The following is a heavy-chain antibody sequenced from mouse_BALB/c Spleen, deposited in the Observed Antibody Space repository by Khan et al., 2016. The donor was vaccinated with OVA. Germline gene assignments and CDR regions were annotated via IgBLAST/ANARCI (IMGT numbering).Heavy chain of an antibody. CDR3: ARGASYWYVEV. Sequence: QIQLVQSGPELKKPGETVKISCKASGYTFTNYGMNWVKQAPGKGLKWMGWINTYTGEPTYTDDFKGRFAFSLETSASTAYLQINNLKNEDMATXFSARGASYWYVEVWGAGTTVTVAS. J-gene: IGHJ1*01. V-gene: IGHV9-1*02. CDR1: GYTFTNYG. CDR2: INTYTGEP.